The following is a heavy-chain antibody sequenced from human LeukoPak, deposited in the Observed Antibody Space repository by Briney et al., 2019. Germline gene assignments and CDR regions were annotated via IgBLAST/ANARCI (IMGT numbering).Heavy chain of an antibody. J-gene: IGHJ1*01. CDR3: VEAYYYDSSGRRNEYFQH. D-gene: IGHD3-22*01. Sequence: HRASVKVSCKASGGTLSSYAISWVRQAPGQGLEWMGVIIPIFGTANYAQKFQGRVTITTDESTSTAYMELSSLRSEDTAVYYCVEAYYYDSSGRRNEYFQHWGQGTLVTVSS. V-gene: IGHV1-69*05. CDR2: IIPIFGTA. CDR1: GGTLSSYA.